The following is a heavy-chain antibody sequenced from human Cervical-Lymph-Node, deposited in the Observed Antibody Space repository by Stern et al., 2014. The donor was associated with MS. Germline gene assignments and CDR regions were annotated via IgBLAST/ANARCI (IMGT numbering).Heavy chain of an antibody. Sequence: QVQLVQSGAEVKKPGASVKVSCKASGYTLTNYYMHWVRQAPGQGLEWMGITNPTGGTTINVQKFQGRVTMTSDTSTSTVYMELSSLRSDDTAVYYCARGEDRLRGPWNYYTGMDVWGQGTTVTVSS. D-gene: IGHD3-16*01. CDR2: TNPTGGTT. CDR3: ARGEDRLRGPWNYYTGMDV. CDR1: GYTLTNYY. V-gene: IGHV1-46*03. J-gene: IGHJ6*02.